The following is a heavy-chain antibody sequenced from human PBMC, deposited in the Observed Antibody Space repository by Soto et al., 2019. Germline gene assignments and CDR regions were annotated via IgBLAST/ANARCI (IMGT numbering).Heavy chain of an antibody. D-gene: IGHD5-18*01. Sequence: QVQLVQSGAEVKKPGSSVKVSCKASGGTFSSYAISWVRQAPGQGLEWMGGIIPIFGTANYAQKFQGRVTITADKSTSTAYMELSSLISEDTAVYYCASPTEPTAMVPLEHWGQGTLVTVSS. J-gene: IGHJ1*01. CDR3: ASPTEPTAMVPLEH. V-gene: IGHV1-69*06. CDR1: GGTFSSYA. CDR2: IIPIFGTA.